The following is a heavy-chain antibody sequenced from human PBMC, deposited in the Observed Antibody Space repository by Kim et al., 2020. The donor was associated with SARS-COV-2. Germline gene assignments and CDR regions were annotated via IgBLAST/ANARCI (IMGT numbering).Heavy chain of an antibody. J-gene: IGHJ2*01. CDR1: GFSFGDYA. CDR2: ISSTPYSGTP. D-gene: IGHD3-22*01. CDR3: TRDPYYYDSSGYRYWYLDL. V-gene: IGHV3-49*04. Sequence: GGSLRLSCKGSGFSFGDYAMSWVRQAPGKGLEWVGFISSTPYSGTPEYAASVKGRFTISRDDSKSIAYLQMKSLKTEDTAVYYCTRDPYYYDSSGYRYWYLDLWGRGTLVPVSS.